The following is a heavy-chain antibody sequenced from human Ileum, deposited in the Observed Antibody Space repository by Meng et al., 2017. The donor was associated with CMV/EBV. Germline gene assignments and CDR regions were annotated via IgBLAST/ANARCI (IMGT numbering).Heavy chain of an antibody. D-gene: IGHD4/OR15-4a*01. CDR1: GFSLSRYT. CDR2: TSYDGNKD. J-gene: IGHJ4*02. Sequence: GGSLRLSCVASGFSLSRYTMHWVRQAPGKGLEWVAVTSYDGNKDWYADSVKGRFTISRDNSKNTLYLQMNSLRAEDTAVYYCATLTDYWGQGTLVTVSS. V-gene: IGHV3-30*04. CDR3: ATLTDY.